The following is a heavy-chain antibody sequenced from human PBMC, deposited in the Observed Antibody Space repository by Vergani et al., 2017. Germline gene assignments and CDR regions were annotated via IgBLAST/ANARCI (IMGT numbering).Heavy chain of an antibody. CDR3: ARGANYDVWSGYSYYFDY. J-gene: IGHJ4*02. CDR2: IYYSGST. CDR1: GGSISRYY. D-gene: IGHD3-3*01. Sequence: QVQLQESGPGLVKPSETLSLTCTVSGGSISRYYWSWIRQPPGKGLEWIGYIYYSGSTNYNPSLKSRVTISVDTSKNQFSLKLSSVTAADTAVYYCARGANYDVWSGYSYYFDYWGQGTLVTVSS. V-gene: IGHV4-59*01.